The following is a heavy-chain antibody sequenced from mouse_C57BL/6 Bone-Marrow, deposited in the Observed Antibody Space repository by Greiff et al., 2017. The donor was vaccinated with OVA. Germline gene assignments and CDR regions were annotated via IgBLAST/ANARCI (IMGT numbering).Heavy chain of an antibody. D-gene: IGHD1-1*01. V-gene: IGHV14-4*01. CDR2: IDPENGDT. Sequence: VHVKQSGAELVRPGASVKLSCTASGFNIKDDYMHWVKQRPEQGLEWIGWIDPENGDTEYASKFQGKATITADTSSNTAYLQLSSLTSEDTAVYYCTWYYGSRVYAMDYWGQGTSVTVSS. J-gene: IGHJ4*01. CDR1: GFNIKDDY. CDR3: TWYYGSRVYAMDY.